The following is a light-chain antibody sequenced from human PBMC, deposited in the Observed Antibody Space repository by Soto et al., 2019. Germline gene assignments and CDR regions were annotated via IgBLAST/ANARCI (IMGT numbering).Light chain of an antibody. CDR2: NTN. J-gene: IGLJ2*01. CDR1: SSNIGSNY. CDR3: SSWDDSLSGVV. V-gene: IGLV1-47*02. Sequence: QSVVTQPPSASGTPGQRVTISCSGSSSNIGSNYVYWYQQLAGTAPKLLIYNTNERPSGVPDRLSGSKSGTSASLAISGLRSEDEADYYCSSWDDSLSGVVFGGGTKPTVL.